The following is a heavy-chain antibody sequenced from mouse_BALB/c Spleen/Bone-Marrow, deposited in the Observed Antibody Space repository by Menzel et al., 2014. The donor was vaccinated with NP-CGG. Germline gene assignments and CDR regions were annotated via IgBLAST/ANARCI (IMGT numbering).Heavy chain of an antibody. Sequence: VQLQQPGSELVKPGASVKVSCKASGYAFTNYNMNWVKQSHGKSLEWIGYIDPYSGGTNYNQKFRGKATLTVDKSSSTAYMHLNSLTSEDSAVYYCSRGVLAYFDYWGQGTTLTVSS. CDR3: SRGVLAYFDY. CDR2: IDPYSGGT. CDR1: GYAFTNYN. V-gene: IGHV1S135*01. J-gene: IGHJ2*01. D-gene: IGHD2-14*01.